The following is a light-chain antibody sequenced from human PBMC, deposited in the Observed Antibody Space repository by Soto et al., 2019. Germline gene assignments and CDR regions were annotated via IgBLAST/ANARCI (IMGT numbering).Light chain of an antibody. CDR3: QQYNNWLIT. CDR1: PSVSSN. CDR2: GAS. V-gene: IGKV3-15*01. J-gene: IGKJ5*01. Sequence: EIVMTQSPATLSVSPGERATLSCRASPSVSSNLAWYQQKPGQAPRLLIYGASTRATGIPARFSGSGSGTEFTLTFSSLQSEDFAVYYCQQYNNWLITFGQGTRLEIK.